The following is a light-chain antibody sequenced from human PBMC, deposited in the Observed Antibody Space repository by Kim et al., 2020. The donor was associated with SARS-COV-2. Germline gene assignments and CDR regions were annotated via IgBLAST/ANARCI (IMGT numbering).Light chain of an antibody. CDR2: QNS. CDR3: QTWDRSMVV. Sequence: SYELTQPPSVSVSPGQTASITCSGDDLGNKYVCWYQQQAGQSPLLLIYQNSERPSGIPERFSGSNSGNTATLTISGTQTMDDADYYCQTWDRSMVVFGGGTQLTVL. V-gene: IGLV3-1*01. CDR1: DLGNKY. J-gene: IGLJ2*01.